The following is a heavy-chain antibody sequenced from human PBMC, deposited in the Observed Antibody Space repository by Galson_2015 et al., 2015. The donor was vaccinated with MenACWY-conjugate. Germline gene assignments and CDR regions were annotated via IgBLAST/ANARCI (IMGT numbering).Heavy chain of an antibody. J-gene: IGHJ3*02. CDR1: GGSITSSDYY. CDR2: ISHSGST. Sequence: LSLTCTVSGGSITSSDYYWAWIRQPPGKGLVWLGTISHSGSTYYNSSLKSRVTISVNTSKRQFFLKLTSVIAADTAVYYCARRRPRDIGGGFDIWGQGTTVTVSS. D-gene: IGHD2-15*01. CDR3: ARRRPRDIGGGFDI. V-gene: IGHV4-39*01.